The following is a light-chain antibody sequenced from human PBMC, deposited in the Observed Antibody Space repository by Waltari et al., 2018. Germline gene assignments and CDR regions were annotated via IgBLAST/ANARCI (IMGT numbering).Light chain of an antibody. CDR2: DDS. CDR1: NIGRKS. V-gene: IGLV3-21*02. Sequence: SYVLTQPPSVSVAPGQTARITCGGNNIGRKSVHWYQQKPGQAPVLVVYDDSDRPSGIPGRFSGSNSGNTATLTISRVEAGDEADYYCQVWDSSSDHVVFGGGTKLTVL. J-gene: IGLJ2*01. CDR3: QVWDSSSDHVV.